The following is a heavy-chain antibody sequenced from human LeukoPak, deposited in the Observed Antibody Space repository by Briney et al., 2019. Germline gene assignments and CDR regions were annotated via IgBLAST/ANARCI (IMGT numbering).Heavy chain of an antibody. D-gene: IGHD3-22*01. Sequence: PGRSLRLSCAASGFTFSSYGMHWVCQAPGKGLEWVAVISYDGSNKYYADSVKGRFTISRDNSKNTLYLQMNSLRAEDTAVYYCAKNHNYYDSSGLSEWGQGTLVTVSS. V-gene: IGHV3-30*18. J-gene: IGHJ4*02. CDR1: GFTFSSYG. CDR2: ISYDGSNK. CDR3: AKNHNYYDSSGLSE.